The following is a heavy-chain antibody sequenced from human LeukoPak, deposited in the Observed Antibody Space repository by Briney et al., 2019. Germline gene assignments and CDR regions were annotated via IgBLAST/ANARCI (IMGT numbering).Heavy chain of an antibody. Sequence: GGSLRLSCTTSGFTFSDYAVSWVRQAPGKGGEWIGFIRNKANGGTTEYAASVKGRFTISRDDSKTIAHLQMSSLKTEDTAVYYCSRFYSSGWASGAFDIWGQGTMVTVSS. CDR1: GFTFSDYA. D-gene: IGHD3-22*01. V-gene: IGHV3-49*04. CDR2: IRNKANGGTT. CDR3: SRFYSSGWASGAFDI. J-gene: IGHJ3*02.